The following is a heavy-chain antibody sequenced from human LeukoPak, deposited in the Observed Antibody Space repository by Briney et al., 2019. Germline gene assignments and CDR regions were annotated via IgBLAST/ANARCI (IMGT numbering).Heavy chain of an antibody. CDR2: IYHSGST. CDR1: GYSIGSGYY. CDR3: ARSTPRDAFDI. J-gene: IGHJ3*02. Sequence: SETLPLTCAVSGYSIGSGYYWGWIRQPPGKGLEWIGSIYHSGSTYYNPSLKSRVTISVDTSKNQFSLKLGSVTAADTAVYYCARSTPRDAFDIWGQGTMVTVSS. V-gene: IGHV4-38-2*01. D-gene: IGHD2-2*01.